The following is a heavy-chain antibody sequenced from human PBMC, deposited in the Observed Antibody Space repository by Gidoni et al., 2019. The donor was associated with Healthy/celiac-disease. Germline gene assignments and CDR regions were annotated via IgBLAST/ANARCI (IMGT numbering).Heavy chain of an antibody. J-gene: IGHJ4*02. Sequence: AQLQLWGAGLLTPSDTLSPPCAVYGGSFRGHYWSWIRQPPGTGLEWIGEINHSGSTNYNPSLKRRVTIAVDTSKNQFSLKLSSVTAADTDVYYCARGGNSIDAKAAIDYWGQGTLVTVSS. CDR1: GGSFRGHY. CDR2: INHSGST. CDR3: ARGGNSIDAKAAIDY. V-gene: IGHV4-34*01. D-gene: IGHD3-22*01.